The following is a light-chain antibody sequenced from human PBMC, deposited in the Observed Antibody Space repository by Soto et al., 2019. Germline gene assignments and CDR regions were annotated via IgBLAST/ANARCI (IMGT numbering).Light chain of an antibody. CDR1: SSNIGAGYD. J-gene: IGLJ1*01. CDR3: QSYDSSLSGYV. CDR2: GNS. Sequence: SALTQPPSVSGAPGQRVTISCTGNSSNIGAGYDVHWYQQLPGTAPKLLIYGNSNRPSGVPDRFSGSKSGTSASLAITGLQAEDEADYYCQSYDSSLSGYVFGTGTKVTVL. V-gene: IGLV1-40*01.